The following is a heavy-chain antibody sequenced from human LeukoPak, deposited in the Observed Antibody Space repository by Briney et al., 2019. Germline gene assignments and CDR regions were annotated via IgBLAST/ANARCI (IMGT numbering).Heavy chain of an antibody. J-gene: IGHJ4*02. Sequence: PSETLSLTCSISGGSISSSRYYWGWIRQPPGKGLEWVASIYYSGSTNYNPSLKSRVTISVDTSKNQFSLKLSSVTAADTAVYYCARSDYGDYGGFDYWGQGTLVTVSS. CDR3: ARSDYGDYGGFDY. CDR1: GGSISSSRYY. CDR2: IYYSGST. D-gene: IGHD4-17*01. V-gene: IGHV4-39*07.